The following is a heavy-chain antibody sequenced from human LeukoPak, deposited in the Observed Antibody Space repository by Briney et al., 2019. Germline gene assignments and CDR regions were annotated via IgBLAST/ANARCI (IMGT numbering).Heavy chain of an antibody. V-gene: IGHV3-48*01. J-gene: IGHJ4*02. CDR1: GFTFNSYA. D-gene: IGHD3-3*01. CDR2: ISSSSNVI. Sequence: GESLRPSCAASGFTFNSYAFNWVRQAPGKGLEWVSYISSSSNVIYYTDSVKGRFTISRDNARNLLSLQMNSLRAEDTAVYYCARGDPIYDFWSGGDYWGQGSLVTVSS. CDR3: ARGDPIYDFWSGGDY.